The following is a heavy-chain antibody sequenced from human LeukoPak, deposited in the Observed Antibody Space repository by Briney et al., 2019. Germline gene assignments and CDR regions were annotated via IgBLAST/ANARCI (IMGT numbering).Heavy chain of an antibody. CDR1: GFAFSSYA. V-gene: IGHV3-30*04. Sequence: GRSLRLSCAAPGFAFSSYAMHWVRQAPGKGLEWVAVISYDGSNKYYADSVKGRFTISRDNSKNTLYLQMNSLRAEDTAVYCCARPYSSGWYGDFDFWGQGTLVTVSS. J-gene: IGHJ4*02. CDR3: ARPYSSGWYGDFDF. D-gene: IGHD6-19*01. CDR2: ISYDGSNK.